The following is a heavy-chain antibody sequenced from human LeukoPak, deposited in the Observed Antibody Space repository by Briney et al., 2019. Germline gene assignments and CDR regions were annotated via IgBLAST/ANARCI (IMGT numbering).Heavy chain of an antibody. CDR3: ATNWNYRFDY. J-gene: IGHJ4*02. D-gene: IGHD1-7*01. V-gene: IGHV3-7*01. CDR1: GFTFRNAS. Sequence: PGGSLRLSCAASGFTFRNASMSWVRQAPGKGLEWVANIKQDGSVKHYVDSVKGRFTISRDNAQNSLYLQMNSLRAGDTAVYYCATNWNYRFDYWGQGTLVTVSS. CDR2: IKQDGSVK.